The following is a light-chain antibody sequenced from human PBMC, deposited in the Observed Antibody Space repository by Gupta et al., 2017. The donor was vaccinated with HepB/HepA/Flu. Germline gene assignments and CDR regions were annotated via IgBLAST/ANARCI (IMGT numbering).Light chain of an antibody. CDR1: SSYVGGYNY. J-gene: IGLJ1*01. Sequence: QSALTQPPSVSGSPGQSITILRTRTSSYVGGYNYVAWYQQHRGRAAKLMLYDVINRPSGVSNRFSGSKSGNTASLTNCGLQDEDEADYYCSSYTSSRTYVFGTGTKVTVL. CDR2: DVI. V-gene: IGLV2-14*03. CDR3: SSYTSSRTYV.